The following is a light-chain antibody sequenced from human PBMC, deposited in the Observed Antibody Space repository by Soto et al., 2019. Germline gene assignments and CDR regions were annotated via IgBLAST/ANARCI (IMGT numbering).Light chain of an antibody. Sequence: QSVLTQPPSVSGAPGQGVTISCTGSSSNIGAGYDVHWYRQLPGTAPKLLIYDNVNRPSGVPDRFSGSKSATSASLAITGLQAEDEADYYRQSYDSSMTAVAFGGGTKVTVL. CDR1: SSNIGAGYD. CDR2: DNV. V-gene: IGLV1-40*01. J-gene: IGLJ2*01. CDR3: QSYDSSMTAVA.